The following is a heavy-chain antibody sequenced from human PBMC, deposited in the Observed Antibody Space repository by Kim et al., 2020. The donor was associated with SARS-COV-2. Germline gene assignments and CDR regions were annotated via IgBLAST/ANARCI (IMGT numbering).Heavy chain of an antibody. Sequence: SETLSLTCAVYGGSFSGYYWSWIRQPPGKGLEWIGEINHSGSTNYNPSLKSRVTISVDTSKNQFSLKLSSVTAADTAVYYCARGGPQFPQLRYFDWWPYYFDYWGQGTLVTVSS. V-gene: IGHV4-34*01. J-gene: IGHJ4*02. CDR3: ARGGPQFPQLRYFDWWPYYFDY. CDR2: INHSGST. CDR1: GGSFSGYY. D-gene: IGHD3-9*01.